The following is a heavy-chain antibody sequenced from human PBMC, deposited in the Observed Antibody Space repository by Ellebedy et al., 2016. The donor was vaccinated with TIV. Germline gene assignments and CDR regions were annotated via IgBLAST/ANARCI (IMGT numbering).Heavy chain of an antibody. J-gene: IGHJ5*02. D-gene: IGHD3-10*01. CDR1: GGSISSSNW. CDR2: IYHSGST. Sequence: GSLRLSXAVSGGSISSSNWWSWVRQPPGKGLEWIGEIYHSGSTNYNPSLKSRVTISVDKSKNQFSLKLSSVTAADTAVYYCASRCITMVRGVIAPHWFDPWGQGTLVTVSS. V-gene: IGHV4-4*02. CDR3: ASRCITMVRGVIAPHWFDP.